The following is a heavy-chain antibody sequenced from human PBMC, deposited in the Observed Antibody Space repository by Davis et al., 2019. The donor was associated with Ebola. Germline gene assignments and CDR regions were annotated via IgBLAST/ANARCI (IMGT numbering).Heavy chain of an antibody. CDR3: ARGYCSGGSCSLDAFDI. D-gene: IGHD2-15*01. CDR1: GYTFTGYY. V-gene: IGHV1-2*04. CDR2: INPNSGGT. J-gene: IGHJ3*02. Sequence: ASVKVSCKASGYTFTGYYMHWVRQAPGQGLEWMGWINPNSGGTNYAQKFQGWVTMTRDTSISTAYMELSSLRSEDTAVYYCARGYCSGGSCSLDAFDIWGQGTMVTVSS.